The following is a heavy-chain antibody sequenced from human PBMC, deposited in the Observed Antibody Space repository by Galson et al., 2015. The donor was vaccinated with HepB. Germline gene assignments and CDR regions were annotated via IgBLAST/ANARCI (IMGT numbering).Heavy chain of an antibody. V-gene: IGHV3-7*03. CDR1: GFSFSDYW. Sequence: SLRLSCAVSGFSFSDYWMTWVRQAPGKGLEWVANIKQDGSEKDYVDSVKGRFTISRDNAKNLLYLQMNSLRAEDTAIYYCARDVSPRYLNWFDPWGQGTQVTVSS. CDR3: ARDVSPRYLNWFDP. J-gene: IGHJ5*02. CDR2: IKQDGSEK. D-gene: IGHD1-1*01.